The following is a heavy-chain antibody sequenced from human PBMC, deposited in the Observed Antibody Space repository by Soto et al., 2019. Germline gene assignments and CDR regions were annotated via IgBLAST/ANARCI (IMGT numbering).Heavy chain of an antibody. CDR1: GYTFTSYG. CDR2: ISAHNGNT. J-gene: IGHJ4*02. V-gene: IGHV1-18*01. D-gene: IGHD5-12*01. CDR3: ARDLGGFPDY. Sequence: ASVKVSCKASGYTFTSYGISWVRQAPGQGLEWMGWISAHNGNTKYEQKLQGRVTMTTDTSTSTAYMELRSLGSDDTAVYYCARDLGGFPDYWGQGTLVTVSS.